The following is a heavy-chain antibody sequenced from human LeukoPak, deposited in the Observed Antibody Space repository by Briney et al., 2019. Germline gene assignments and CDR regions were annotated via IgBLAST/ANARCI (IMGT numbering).Heavy chain of an antibody. V-gene: IGHV1-69*13. D-gene: IGHD6-6*01. CDR2: IIPIFGTA. J-gene: IGHJ6*03. Sequence: SVKVSCKASGGTFSSYAISWVRQAPGQGLEWMGGIIPIFGTANYARKFQGRVTITADESTSTAYMELSSLRSEDTAVYYCARGRSIAPGYYYYYMDVWGKGTTVTVSS. CDR3: ARGRSIAPGYYYYYMDV. CDR1: GGTFSSYA.